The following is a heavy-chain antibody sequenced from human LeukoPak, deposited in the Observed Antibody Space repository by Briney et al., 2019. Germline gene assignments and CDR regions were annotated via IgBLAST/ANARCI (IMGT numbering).Heavy chain of an antibody. CDR2: ISYDGSNK. CDR3: AKDRYYDSSGYFDY. CDR1: GLTLSSYW. V-gene: IGHV3-30*18. J-gene: IGHJ4*02. D-gene: IGHD3-22*01. Sequence: TGGSLRLSCAASGLTLSSYWMHWVRQAPGKGLEWVAVISYDGSNKYYADSVKGRFTISRDNSKNTLYLQMNSLRAEDTAVYYCAKDRYYDSSGYFDYWGQGTLVTVSS.